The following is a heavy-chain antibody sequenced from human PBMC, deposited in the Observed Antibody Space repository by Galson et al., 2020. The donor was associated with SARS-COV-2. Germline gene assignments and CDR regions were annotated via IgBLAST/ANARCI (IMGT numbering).Heavy chain of an antibody. Sequence: GESLKISCTGSGYTFMSHWISWVRQMPGKGLEWIGRISPSGSYSNYSPSFQGHVTISADKSISTAYLQWTGLKTSDTAIYYCARHASSFHPYFDSWGQGTLVTVSS. CDR3: ARHASSFHPYFDS. J-gene: IGHJ4*02. CDR1: GYTFMSHW. V-gene: IGHV5-10-1*01. D-gene: IGHD3-16*01. CDR2: ISPSGSYS.